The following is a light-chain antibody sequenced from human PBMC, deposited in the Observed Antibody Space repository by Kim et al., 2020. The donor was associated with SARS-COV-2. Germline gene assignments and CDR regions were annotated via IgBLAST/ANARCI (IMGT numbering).Light chain of an antibody. CDR3: QQYYTYPYT. V-gene: IGKV1-5*03. CDR1: QSLNSW. J-gene: IGKJ2*01. CDR2: GTS. Sequence: DIQMTQSPSTLSASVGDRVTITCRASQSLNSWVAWYQQKPGKAPDLLIYGTSTLQSGVPSRFSGSRSGTEFTLTISSLQPHDFATYYCQQYYTYPYTFGQGTKVDIK.